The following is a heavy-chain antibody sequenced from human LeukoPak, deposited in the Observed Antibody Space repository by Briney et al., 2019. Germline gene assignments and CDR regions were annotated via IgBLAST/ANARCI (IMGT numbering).Heavy chain of an antibody. V-gene: IGHV4-34*01. CDR1: GGSFSGYY. J-gene: IGHJ6*02. CDR2: INHSGST. D-gene: IGHD3-10*01. Sequence: PSETLSLTCAVYGGSFSGYYWSWIRQPPGKGLEWIGEINHSGSTNYNPSLKSRVTISVDTSKNQFSLKLSSVTAADTTVYYCARGRKGRMGYYYGMDVWGQGTTVTVSS. CDR3: ARGRKGRMGYYYGMDV.